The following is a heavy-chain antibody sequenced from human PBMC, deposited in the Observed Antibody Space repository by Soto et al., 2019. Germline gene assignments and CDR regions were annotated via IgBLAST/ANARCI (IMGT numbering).Heavy chain of an antibody. J-gene: IGHJ6*02. V-gene: IGHV3-23*01. CDR3: AKVTKRAAAGRYEYYKYGMDV. Sequence: GGSLRLSCAASGFTFGNYGMNWVRQAPGKGLEWVSGISGGGGSTYYADSVKGRFTISRDPSKNTIFLEMNSLRAEDTAVYYCAKVTKRAAAGRYEYYKYGMDVWGQGTTVTVSS. CDR2: ISGGGGST. CDR1: GFTFGNYG. D-gene: IGHD6-13*01.